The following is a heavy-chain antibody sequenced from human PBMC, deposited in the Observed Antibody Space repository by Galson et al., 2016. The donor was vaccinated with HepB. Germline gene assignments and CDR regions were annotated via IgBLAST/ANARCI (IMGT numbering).Heavy chain of an antibody. CDR3: ARDGVVTTPRANWFDP. D-gene: IGHD2-21*02. J-gene: IGHJ5*02. CDR1: GYTFTSYA. CDR2: INTNTGNP. V-gene: IGHV7-4-1*02. Sequence: SVKVSCKASGYTFTSYAMNWVRQAPGQGLEWMGWINTNTGNPTYAQGFTGRFVFSLDTSVTTAYLQINSPKAEDTAVYYCARDGVVTTPRANWFDPWGQGTLVTVSS.